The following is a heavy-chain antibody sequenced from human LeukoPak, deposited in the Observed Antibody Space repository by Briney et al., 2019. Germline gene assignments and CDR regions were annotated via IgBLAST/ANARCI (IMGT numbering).Heavy chain of an antibody. Sequence: PSETLSLTCTVSGGSISNYYWSWIRQPPGKGLEWIGYIYYSGSTNYNPSLKSRVTISVDTSKNLFSLKLSSVTAADTAVYYCARRYFDWLFDSWGQGTLVTVSS. CDR1: GGSISNYY. CDR3: ARRYFDWLFDS. J-gene: IGHJ4*02. CDR2: IYYSGST. D-gene: IGHD3-9*01. V-gene: IGHV4-59*01.